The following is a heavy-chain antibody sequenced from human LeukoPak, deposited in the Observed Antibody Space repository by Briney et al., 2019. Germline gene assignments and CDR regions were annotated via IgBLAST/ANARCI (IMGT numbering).Heavy chain of an antibody. CDR3: ARASVVGATFPFDI. D-gene: IGHD1-26*01. CDR1: GYSITGGFY. CDR2: IYHSGST. V-gene: IGHV4-38-2*02. Sequence: SETLSLTCTVSGYSITGGFYWGWIRQSPGKGLEWIGSIYHSGSTFCNPSLKSRVTISVDKSKNQFSLKLSSVTAADTAVYYCARASVVGATFPFDIWGQGTMVTVSS. J-gene: IGHJ3*02.